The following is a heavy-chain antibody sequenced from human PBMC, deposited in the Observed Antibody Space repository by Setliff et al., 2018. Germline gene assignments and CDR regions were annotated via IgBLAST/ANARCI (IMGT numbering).Heavy chain of an antibody. Sequence: PSETLSLTCAIYGESSSGYYWSWIRQSPGKTLGWIGEIMDGRDTVYNPSLNSRVTISFDTSRNQFSLELSSVTAADTAVYYCARHATYYYGSGNLPFDHWAQGSLVTVS. J-gene: IGHJ4*02. CDR2: IMDGRDT. CDR1: GESSSGYY. V-gene: IGHV4-34*12. CDR3: ARHATYYYGSGNLPFDH. D-gene: IGHD3-10*01.